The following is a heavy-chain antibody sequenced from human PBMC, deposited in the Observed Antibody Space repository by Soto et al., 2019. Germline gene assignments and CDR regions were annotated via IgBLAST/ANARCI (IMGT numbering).Heavy chain of an antibody. CDR2: IYYSGST. Sequence: ASETLSLTCTVSGGSISSSSYYWGWIRQPPGKGLEWIGSIYYSGSTYYNPSLKSRVTISVDTSKNQFSLKLSSVTAADTAVYYCVRVRYDSSGYPHFDYWGQGTLVTVSS. V-gene: IGHV4-39*01. CDR1: GGSISSSSYY. J-gene: IGHJ4*02. D-gene: IGHD3-22*01. CDR3: VRVRYDSSGYPHFDY.